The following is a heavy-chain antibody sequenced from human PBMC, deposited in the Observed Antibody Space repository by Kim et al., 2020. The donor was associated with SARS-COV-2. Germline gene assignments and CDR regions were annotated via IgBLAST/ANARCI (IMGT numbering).Heavy chain of an antibody. CDR3: ASQSIVGATEDY. J-gene: IGHJ4*02. D-gene: IGHD1-26*01. V-gene: IGHV3-21*01. CDR1: GFTFSSYS. Sequence: GGSLRLSCAASGFTFSSYSMNWVRQAPGKGLEWVSSISSSSSYIYYADSVKGRFTISRDNAKNSLYLQMNSLRAEDTAVYYCASQSIVGATEDYWGQGTLVTVSS. CDR2: ISSSSSYI.